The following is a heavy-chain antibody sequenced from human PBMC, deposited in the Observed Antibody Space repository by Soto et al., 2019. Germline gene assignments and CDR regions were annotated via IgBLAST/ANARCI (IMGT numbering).Heavy chain of an antibody. D-gene: IGHD5-12*01. CDR2: INSEGRIT. Sequence: GGSLRLSCAASGFPFSNYWMHWVRPAPGKGLVWVSRINSEGRITNYADSVKGRFTISRDNAKDTLYLQMNSLRVEDTAVYYCVRVSVGAYDFGYWGQGTLVTVSS. J-gene: IGHJ4*02. CDR1: GFPFSNYW. V-gene: IGHV3-74*01. CDR3: VRVSVGAYDFGY.